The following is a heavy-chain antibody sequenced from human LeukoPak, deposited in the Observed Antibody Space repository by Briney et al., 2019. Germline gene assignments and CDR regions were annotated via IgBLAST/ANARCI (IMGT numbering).Heavy chain of an antibody. CDR1: GFTFSSYG. V-gene: IGHV3-30*02. CDR3: ATLTSAYYYYYYMDV. J-gene: IGHJ6*03. Sequence: PGGSLRLSCAASGFTFSSYGMHWVRQAPGKGLEWVAFIRYDGSNKYYADSVKGRFTISRDNPKNTLYLQMNSLRAEDTAVYYCATLTSAYYYYYYMDVWGKGTTVTVSS. CDR2: IRYDGSNK.